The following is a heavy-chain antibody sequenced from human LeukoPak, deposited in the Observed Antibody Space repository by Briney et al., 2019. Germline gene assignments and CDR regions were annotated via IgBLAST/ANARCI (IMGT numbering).Heavy chain of an antibody. CDR2: INPNSGGT. D-gene: IGHD5-12*01. J-gene: IGHJ4*02. V-gene: IGHV1-2*06. Sequence: ASVKVSCKASGHTFTDYQLHWVRQAPGQGLEWVGRINPNSGGTNSAQKFQGRTTMTRDTSISTAYMELSRLRSDDTAVYYCARDLKDIVADYWGQGTLVTVSS. CDR1: GHTFTDYQ. CDR3: ARDLKDIVADY.